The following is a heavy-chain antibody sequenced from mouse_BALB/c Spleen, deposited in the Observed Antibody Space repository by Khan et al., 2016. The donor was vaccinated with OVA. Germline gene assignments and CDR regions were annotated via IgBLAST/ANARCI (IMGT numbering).Heavy chain of an antibody. J-gene: IGHJ4*01. CDR3: ASELGRYYALDY. D-gene: IGHD4-1*01. CDR2: ISYSGNT. CDR1: GYSITSDYA. Sequence: EVQLQESGPGLVKPSQSLSLTCTVTGYSITSDYAWNWIRQFPGNKLEWMGYISYSGNTSYTPSLKSQISITRDTSKNQFFLQLNSVPTEDTATYYCASELGRYYALDYWGQGTSVTVSS. V-gene: IGHV3-2*02.